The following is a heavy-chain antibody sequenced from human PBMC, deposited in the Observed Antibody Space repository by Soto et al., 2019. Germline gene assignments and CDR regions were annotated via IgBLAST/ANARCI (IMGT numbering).Heavy chain of an antibody. D-gene: IGHD3-3*01. J-gene: IGHJ6*02. Sequence: PGGSLRLSCAASGFTFSSYAMSLGRQAPGKEQEKDTAISGSGGSTYYAEYVKGRFTISRDNSKNTLYLQMNSLRAEDTAVYYCAKPSTYYDFWSGYYDPYYYYGMDVWGQGTTLTVSS. V-gene: IGHV3-23*01. CDR3: AKPSTYYDFWSGYYDPYYYYGMDV. CDR1: GFTFSSYA. CDR2: ISGSGGST.